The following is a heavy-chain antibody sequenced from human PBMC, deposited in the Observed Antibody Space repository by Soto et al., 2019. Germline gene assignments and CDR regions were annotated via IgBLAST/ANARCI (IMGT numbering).Heavy chain of an antibody. CDR3: AHSATRMGNSGYALSYCFED. CDR2: IYWDDYK. J-gene: IGHJ4*02. D-gene: IGHD5-12*01. Sequence: QITLKESGPALVKPTQTLTLTCTFSGFSLDTSGESVSWIRQPPGKALEWLALIYWDDYKRFSPSLKRRLTSTKDTYENQVILTMATLDTLDTGTYYCAHSATRMGNSGYALSYCFEDWGQGTQVTVSS. CDR1: GFSLDTSGES. V-gene: IGHV2-5*02.